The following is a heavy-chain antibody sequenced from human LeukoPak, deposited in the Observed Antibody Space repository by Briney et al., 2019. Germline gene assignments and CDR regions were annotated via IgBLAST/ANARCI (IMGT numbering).Heavy chain of an antibody. J-gene: IGHJ4*02. D-gene: IGHD3-22*01. CDR3: ARSVEYYYDSSGYDY. Sequence: ASVKVSCKASGYTFTGYYMHWVRQAPGQGLEWMGWINPNSGGTNYAQKFQGRVTMTRDTSISTAYMELSRLRSDDTAVYYCARSVEYYYDSSGYDYWGQGTLVTVSS. CDR2: INPNSGGT. V-gene: IGHV1-2*02. CDR1: GYTFTGYY.